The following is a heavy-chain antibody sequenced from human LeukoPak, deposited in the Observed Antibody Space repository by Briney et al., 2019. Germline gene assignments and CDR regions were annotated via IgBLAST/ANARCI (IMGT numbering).Heavy chain of an antibody. CDR2: ISWNSGTI. J-gene: IGHJ5*02. Sequence: GGSLRLSCAASGFTFDDYAMHWVQQAPGKGLEWVSGISWNSGTIGYADSVKGRFTISRDNAKNSLYLQMNSLRAEDTAFYYCSASASFRFDPWGQGTLVTVSS. CDR3: SASASFRFDP. CDR1: GFTFDDYA. D-gene: IGHD3-3*02. V-gene: IGHV3-9*01.